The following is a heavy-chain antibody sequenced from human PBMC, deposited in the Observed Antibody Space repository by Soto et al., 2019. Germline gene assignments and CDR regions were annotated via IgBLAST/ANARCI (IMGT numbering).Heavy chain of an antibody. J-gene: IGHJ4*02. Sequence: GGSLRLSCAASGFTFNNYWMHWVRQAPGKGLVWVSRIQSDGSTPDYADSVKGRFTISRDNAKNTLFLQMNSLRAEDTAVYYCARGGNPDYWGQGTLVTVSS. CDR1: GFTFNNYW. CDR2: IQSDGSTP. D-gene: IGHD4-4*01. V-gene: IGHV3-74*01. CDR3: ARGGNPDY.